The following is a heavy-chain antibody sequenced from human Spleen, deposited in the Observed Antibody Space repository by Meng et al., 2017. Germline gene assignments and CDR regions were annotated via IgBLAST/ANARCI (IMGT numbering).Heavy chain of an antibody. J-gene: IGHJ5*02. V-gene: IGHV4-39*01. Sequence: QPQLQESGPGLVRPSEAPSLSCSFSGGSISTSGYYWGWIRQPPGKGLEWIGSIGHSGFTYYTPSLKSRVTVSIDTSRNQFSLWLTSVTAADTAVYYCVRSSAWVRTGFDPWGQGTLVTVSS. CDR3: VRSSAWVRTGFDP. CDR1: GGSISTSGYY. D-gene: IGHD6-19*01. CDR2: IGHSGFT.